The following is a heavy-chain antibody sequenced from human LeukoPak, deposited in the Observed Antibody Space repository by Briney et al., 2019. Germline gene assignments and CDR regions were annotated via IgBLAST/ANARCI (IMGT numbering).Heavy chain of an antibody. V-gene: IGHV3-7*01. CDR2: IKQDGTEK. CDR3: ARTASSSWYFDY. J-gene: IGHJ4*02. Sequence: GGSLRLSCAASGFTFSSYWMTWFRQAPGKGLEWVANIKQDGTEKMFVDSVEGRFTISRDNPKNSLNLQMNSLRVEDTAVYYCARTASSSWYFDYWGQGTLVTVSS. CDR1: GFTFSSYW. D-gene: IGHD6-13*01.